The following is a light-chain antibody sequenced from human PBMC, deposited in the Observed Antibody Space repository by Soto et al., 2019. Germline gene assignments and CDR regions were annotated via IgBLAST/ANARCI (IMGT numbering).Light chain of an antibody. CDR3: TSYTSSSTLLYV. CDR1: SSDIGGYKY. Sequence: QSALTQPAPVSGSPGQSITISCTGTSSDIGGYKYVSWYQQHPGKAPKLMIYDVSNRPSGVSNRFSGSKSGNTASLTISGLQAEDEADYYCTSYTSSSTLLYVFGTGTKVTAL. CDR2: DVS. V-gene: IGLV2-14*03. J-gene: IGLJ1*01.